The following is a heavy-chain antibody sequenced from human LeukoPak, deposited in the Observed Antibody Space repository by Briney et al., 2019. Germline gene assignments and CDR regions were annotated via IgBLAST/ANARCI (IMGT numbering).Heavy chain of an antibody. CDR3: ASSNPLAVAGTIAY. CDR1: GYTFTSYY. CDR2: INPSGGST. D-gene: IGHD6-19*01. V-gene: IGHV1-46*01. Sequence: GASVKVSCKASGYTFTSYYMHWVRQAPGRGLEWMGIINPSGGSTRYAQKFQGRVTMTRGTSTSTVYMELRSLRSEDTAVYYCASSNPLAVAGTIAYWGQGTLVTVS. J-gene: IGHJ4*02.